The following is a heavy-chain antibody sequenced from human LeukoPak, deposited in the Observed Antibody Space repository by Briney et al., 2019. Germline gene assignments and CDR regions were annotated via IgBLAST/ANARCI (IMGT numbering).Heavy chain of an antibody. V-gene: IGHV3-23*01. D-gene: IGHD2-15*01. CDR2: ISGSGGRT. Sequence: VGSLRLSCAASGFTFSSYVMSWVRQAPGKGLEWVSAISGSGGRTYYADSVKGRFTISRDNSKNTLYLQMNSLRAEDTAVYYCAKDFGPQDIVVVVAATAFFDYWGQGTLVTVSS. CDR1: GFTFSSYV. CDR3: AKDFGPQDIVVVVAATAFFDY. J-gene: IGHJ4*02.